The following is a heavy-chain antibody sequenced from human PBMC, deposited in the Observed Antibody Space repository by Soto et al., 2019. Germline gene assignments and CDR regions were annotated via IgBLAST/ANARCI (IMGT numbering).Heavy chain of an antibody. Sequence: SETLSLTCTFSVVSISSGDYYCSWVRQVPGKGLEWIGYIYYSGSSYYNPSLKSRVAMSVDTSKNQFSLKLSSVTAADTAIYYCARVRRLAEDGRFEYCGQGTRVNVS. J-gene: IGHJ4*02. CDR1: VVSISSGDYY. CDR3: ARVRRLAEDGRFEY. CDR2: IYYSGSS. V-gene: IGHV4-31*03. D-gene: IGHD6-13*01.